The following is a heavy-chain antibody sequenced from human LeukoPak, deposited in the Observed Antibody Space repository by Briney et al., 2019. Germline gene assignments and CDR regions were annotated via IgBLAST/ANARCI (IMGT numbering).Heavy chain of an antibody. J-gene: IGHJ4*02. V-gene: IGHV4-38-2*02. CDR2: IYHSGST. CDR1: GYSINSGYY. CDR3: ARVLKGRAPFDY. Sequence: PSETLSLTCTVSGYSINSGYYWGWIRQPPGKGLEWIGSIYHSGSTYYNPSLKSRVTISVDTSKNQFSLKLSSVAAADTAVYYCARVLKGRAPFDYWGQGTLVTVSS.